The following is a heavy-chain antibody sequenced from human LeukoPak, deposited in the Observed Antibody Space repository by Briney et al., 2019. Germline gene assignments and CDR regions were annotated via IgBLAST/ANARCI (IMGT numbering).Heavy chain of an antibody. CDR2: IYGSGIT. CDR3: ARLKFYDSTGYSPGYYMDV. J-gene: IGHJ6*03. D-gene: IGHD3-22*01. Sequence: SETLSLTCTVSGGSIISNYWSWIRQSAGTGLEWIGRIYGSGITDYNPSLKSRVTMSLDTSRKQFSLRLASVTAADTAVYYCARLKFYDSTGYSPGYYMDVWGKGTTVSVFS. CDR1: GGSIISNY. V-gene: IGHV4-4*07.